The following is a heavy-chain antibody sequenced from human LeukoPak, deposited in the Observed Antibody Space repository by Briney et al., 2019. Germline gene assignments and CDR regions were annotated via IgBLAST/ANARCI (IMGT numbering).Heavy chain of an antibody. CDR1: GYTFTSYG. D-gene: IGHD3-10*01. V-gene: IGHV1-69*06. Sequence: GASVKVSCKASGYTFTSYGISWARQAPGQGLEWMGGIIPIFGTANYAQKFQGRVTITADKSTSTAYMELSSLRSEDTAVYYCARVLLWFGEPYYFDYWGQGTLVTVSS. CDR2: IIPIFGTA. J-gene: IGHJ4*02. CDR3: ARVLLWFGEPYYFDY.